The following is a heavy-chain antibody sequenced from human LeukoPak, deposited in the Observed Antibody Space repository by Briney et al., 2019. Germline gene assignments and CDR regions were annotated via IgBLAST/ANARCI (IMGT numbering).Heavy chain of an antibody. Sequence: GGSLRLSCAASGFTFSSYSMNWVRQAPGRGLEWVSSISSSSSYIYYADSVEGRFTISRDNAKNSLYLQMNSLRAEDTAVYYCARDRSTGTTDYWGQGTLVTVSS. CDR1: GFTFSSYS. CDR2: ISSSSSYI. CDR3: ARDRSTGTTDY. J-gene: IGHJ4*02. V-gene: IGHV3-21*01. D-gene: IGHD1-1*01.